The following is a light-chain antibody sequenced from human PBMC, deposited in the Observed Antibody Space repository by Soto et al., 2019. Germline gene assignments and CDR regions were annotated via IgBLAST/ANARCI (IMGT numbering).Light chain of an antibody. CDR2: DVS. J-gene: IGLJ1*01. Sequence: QSALTQPASVSGSPGQSITISCTGSSSDVGGYNYVSWYQQHSGKAPKLMVYDVSNRPSGVSNRFSGSKSGNTAYLTISGLQAEDEADYYCSSYTRSTTYVFGTGTKLTVL. CDR3: SSYTRSTTYV. CDR1: SSDVGGYNY. V-gene: IGLV2-14*01.